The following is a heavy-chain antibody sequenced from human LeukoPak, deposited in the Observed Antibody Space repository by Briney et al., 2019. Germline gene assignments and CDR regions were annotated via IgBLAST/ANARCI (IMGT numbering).Heavy chain of an antibody. V-gene: IGHV1-69*04. D-gene: IGHD3-10*01. Sequence: SVKVSCKASGGTFSSYAISWVRQAPGQGPEWMGRIIPILGIANYAQKFQGKVTITADKSTSTAYMELSSLRSEDTAVYYCASYGELLLGLQTPNWFDPWGQGTLVTVSS. J-gene: IGHJ5*02. CDR2: IIPILGIA. CDR1: GGTFSSYA. CDR3: ASYGELLLGLQTPNWFDP.